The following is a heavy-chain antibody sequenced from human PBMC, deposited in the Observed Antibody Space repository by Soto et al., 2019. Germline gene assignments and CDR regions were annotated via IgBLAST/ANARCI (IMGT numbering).Heavy chain of an antibody. J-gene: IGHJ4*02. CDR1: GFSFSMTGVG. D-gene: IGHD4-17*01. CDR3: ADKGGRYGGIPFGY. V-gene: IGHV2-5*02. CDR2: VYWDDDK. Sequence: QITLKESGPTVVKPTQTLTLTCTFSGFSFSMTGVGVGWIRQPPGKALEWLAVVYWDDDKRYSPSLKTRLTLIMDTSKYQVVLTLTNMGTVGTAMYFCADKGGRYGGIPFGYWGSGTLVSVSS.